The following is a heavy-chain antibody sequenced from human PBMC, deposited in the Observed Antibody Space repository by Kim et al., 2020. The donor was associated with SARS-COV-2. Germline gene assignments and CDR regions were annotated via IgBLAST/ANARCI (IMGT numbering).Heavy chain of an antibody. V-gene: IGHV4-61*02. CDR3: ARGVRSSYYFDY. CDR2: IYTSGST. CDR1: GGSISSGSYY. Sequence: SETLSLTCTVSGGSISSGSYYWSWIRQPAGKGLEWIGRIYTSGSTNYNPSLKSRVTISVDTSKNQFSLKLSSMTAADTAVYYCARGVRSSYYFDYWGQGTLVTVSS. J-gene: IGHJ4*02.